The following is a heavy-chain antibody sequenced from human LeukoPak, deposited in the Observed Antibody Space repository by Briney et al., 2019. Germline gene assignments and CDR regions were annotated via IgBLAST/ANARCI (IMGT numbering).Heavy chain of an antibody. CDR2: MYPSGSS. Sequence: PSQTLSLTCTVSGGSISSGTYYWSWIRQPAGKGLEWIGRMYPSGSSNYNPSLKSRVTISPDTSKNQFSLNLSSVTAADTAMYYCARGESSSSALYYYYYYMDVWGKGTTVTVSS. J-gene: IGHJ6*03. V-gene: IGHV4-61*02. CDR1: GGSISSGTYY. CDR3: ARGESSSSALYYYYYYMDV. D-gene: IGHD6-6*01.